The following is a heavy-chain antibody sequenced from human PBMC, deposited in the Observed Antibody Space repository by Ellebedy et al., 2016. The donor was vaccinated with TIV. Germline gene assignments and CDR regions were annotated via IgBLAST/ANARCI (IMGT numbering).Heavy chain of an antibody. CDR1: DYSISSGYY. CDR3: AREQWEQGQHGDAFDI. V-gene: IGHV4-38-2*02. Sequence: MPGGSLTLSCTVSDYSISSGYYWGWIRQPPGKGLEWIGSMYHGGSTYYHPSLMSRVTMSIDTSKNQFSLKLSSVTAADTAVYYCAREQWEQGQHGDAFDIWGQGTMVTVSS. CDR2: MYHGGST. D-gene: IGHD1-26*01. J-gene: IGHJ3*02.